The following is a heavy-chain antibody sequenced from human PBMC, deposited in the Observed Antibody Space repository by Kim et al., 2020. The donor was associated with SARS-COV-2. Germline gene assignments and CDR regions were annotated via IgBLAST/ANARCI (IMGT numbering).Heavy chain of an antibody. J-gene: IGHJ2*01. CDR2: ISWNSGGK. V-gene: IGHV3-9*01. Sequence: SLRLSCAASGFKFNDYAMHWVRQGPGKGLEWVSYISWNSGGKRYADSVQGRFTISRDSGRNTVYLQMNNLRVEDTALYFCAKMASGSSSHASHFD. D-gene: IGHD6-25*01. CDR1: GFKFNDYA. CDR3: AKMASGSSSHASHFD.